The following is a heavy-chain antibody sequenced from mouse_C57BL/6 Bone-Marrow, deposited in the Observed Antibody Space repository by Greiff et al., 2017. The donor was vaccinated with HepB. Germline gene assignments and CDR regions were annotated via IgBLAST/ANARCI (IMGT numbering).Heavy chain of an antibody. CDR1: GFTFTDYY. J-gene: IGHJ3*01. CDR2: IRNKANGYTT. CDR3: ASGDDYDVLLLFAY. V-gene: IGHV7-3*01. D-gene: IGHD2-4*01. Sequence: EVKLMESGGGLVQPGGSLSLSCAASGFTFTDYYMSWVRQPPGKAHEWLGFIRNKANGYTTEYSASVKGRFTISRDNSQSILYLQMNALRAEDSATYYCASGDDYDVLLLFAYWGQGTLVTVSA.